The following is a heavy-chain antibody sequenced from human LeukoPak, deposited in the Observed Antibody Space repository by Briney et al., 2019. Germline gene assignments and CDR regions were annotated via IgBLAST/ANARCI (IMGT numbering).Heavy chain of an antibody. CDR2: IYYSGST. CDR3: ARGESGYYYGSGSDLDWFDP. V-gene: IGHV4-31*03. D-gene: IGHD3-10*01. Sequence: SQTLSLTCTVSGGSISSGGYSWSWIRQHPGKGLEWIGYIYYSGSTYYNPSLKSRVTISVDTSKNQFSLKLSSVTAADTAVYYCARGESGYYYGSGSDLDWFDPWGQGTLVTVSS. CDR1: GGSISSGGYS. J-gene: IGHJ5*02.